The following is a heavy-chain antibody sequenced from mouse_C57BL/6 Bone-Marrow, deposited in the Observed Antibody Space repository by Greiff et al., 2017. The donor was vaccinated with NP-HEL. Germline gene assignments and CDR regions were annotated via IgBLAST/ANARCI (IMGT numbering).Heavy chain of an antibody. CDR2: IYPRDGST. CDR3: ARSHYYYGSSFDY. V-gene: IGHV1-78*01. Sequence: VQLQQSDAELVKPGASVKISCKVSGYTFTDHTIHWMKQRPEQGLEWIGYIYPRDGSTKYNEKFKGKATWTADKSSSTAYMRLNSLTSEDSAVYFSARSHYYYGSSFDYWGQGTTLTVSS. D-gene: IGHD1-1*01. J-gene: IGHJ2*01. CDR1: GYTFTDHT.